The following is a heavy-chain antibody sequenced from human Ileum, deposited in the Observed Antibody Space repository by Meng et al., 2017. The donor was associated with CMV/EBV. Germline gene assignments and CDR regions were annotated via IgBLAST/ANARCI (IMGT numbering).Heavy chain of an antibody. V-gene: IGHV4-59*01. CDR1: GDSMISTC. Sequence: GPDLVKSPTPLSLTCPVSGDSMISTCWSWIRQPPGKGLEWIGYMCYNGDTNYNPSLKSRVTISGDTSKNQFSLKLSSVTAADTAVYYCALKGSAAGTFQYWGQGTLVTVSS. D-gene: IGHD6-13*01. CDR2: MCYNGDT. CDR3: ALKGSAAGTFQY. J-gene: IGHJ1*01.